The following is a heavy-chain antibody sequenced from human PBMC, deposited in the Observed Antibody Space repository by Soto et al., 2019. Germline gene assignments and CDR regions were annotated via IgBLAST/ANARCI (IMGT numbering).Heavy chain of an antibody. CDR2: TSTDGGT. CDR1: GIIVSSNY. CDR3: AREKGLAATSERFDY. D-gene: IGHD6-13*01. J-gene: IGHJ4*02. Sequence: EVQLVESGGGLVQPGESLRLSCVASGIIVSSNYMTWVRQVPGKGLEWVSVTSTDGGTNYVDSVKGRFLTSRDDSKNTLYLQMNSLRAEDTAVYYCAREKGLAATSERFDYWGQGTLVTVSS. V-gene: IGHV3-66*01.